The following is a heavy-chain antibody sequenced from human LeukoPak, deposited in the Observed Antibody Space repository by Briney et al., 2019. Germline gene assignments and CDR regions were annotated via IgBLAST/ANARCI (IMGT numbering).Heavy chain of an antibody. D-gene: IGHD3-16*01. V-gene: IGHV4-34*01. Sequence: PSETLSLTCAVYGGSFSGYYWSWIRQPPGKGLEWIGEINHSGSTNYNPSLKSRVTISVDTSKSQFSLKLSSVTAADTAVYYCARGSIMITFGGVFNWFDPWGQGTLVTVSS. CDR3: ARGSIMITFGGVFNWFDP. CDR2: INHSGST. J-gene: IGHJ5*02. CDR1: GGSFSGYY.